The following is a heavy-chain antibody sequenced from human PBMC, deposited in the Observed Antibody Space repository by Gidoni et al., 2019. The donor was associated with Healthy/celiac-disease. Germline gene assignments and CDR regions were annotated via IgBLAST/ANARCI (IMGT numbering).Heavy chain of an antibody. Sequence: QVQLVQSGAEVKKPGSSVKVSCKASGGTFRSDAISWVRHASGQGLEWMGRIIPILGIANYAQKFQGRVTMTADKSTSTAYMELSSLRSEDTAVYYCAYCSGGSCQLDYYYGMDVWGQGTTVTVSS. J-gene: IGHJ6*02. V-gene: IGHV1-69*04. CDR2: IIPILGIA. CDR1: GGTFRSDA. CDR3: AYCSGGSCQLDYYYGMDV. D-gene: IGHD2-15*01.